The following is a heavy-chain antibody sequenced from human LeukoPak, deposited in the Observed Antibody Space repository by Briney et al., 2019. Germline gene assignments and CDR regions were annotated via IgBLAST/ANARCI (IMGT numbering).Heavy chain of an antibody. CDR1: GYTFTGYY. J-gene: IGHJ6*02. D-gene: IGHD2-2*01. V-gene: IGHV1-2*02. CDR2: INSNSGGT. CDR3: ARNIVVVPAAIYSRYYYYGMDV. Sequence: ASVKVSCTSSGYTFTGYYMHWVRQGPGQGLGWMGWINSNSGGTNYAQKFQGRVTMTRDTSISTAYMELSRLRSDDTAVYYCARNIVVVPAAIYSRYYYYGMDVWGQGTTVTVSS.